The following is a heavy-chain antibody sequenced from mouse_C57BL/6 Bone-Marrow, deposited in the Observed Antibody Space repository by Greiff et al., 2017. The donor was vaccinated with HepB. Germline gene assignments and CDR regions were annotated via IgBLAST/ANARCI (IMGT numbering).Heavy chain of an antibody. D-gene: IGHD2-2*01. V-gene: IGHV14-4*01. J-gene: IGHJ4*01. CDR1: SFNIKDDY. Sequence: VQLQQSGAELVRPGASVKLSCTASSFNIKDDYMHWVKQRPEQGLEWIGWIDPENGDTEYASKFQGKATITADPSSNTAYLQLSSLTSEDTAVYYCTTCGGYYDAMDYWGQGTSVTVSS. CDR3: TTCGGYYDAMDY. CDR2: IDPENGDT.